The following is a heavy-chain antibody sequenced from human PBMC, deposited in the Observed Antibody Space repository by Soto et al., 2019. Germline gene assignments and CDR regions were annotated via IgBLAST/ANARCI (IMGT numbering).Heavy chain of an antibody. Sequence: PGGSLRLSCAASGFTFSSYSMNWVRQAPGKGLEWVSSISSSSSYIYYADSVKGRFTISRDNAKNSLYLQMNSLRAEDTAVYYCARVCTRTNAETGAFDIWGQGTMVTVSS. J-gene: IGHJ3*02. V-gene: IGHV3-21*01. CDR3: ARVCTRTNAETGAFDI. D-gene: IGHD2-8*01. CDR1: GFTFSSYS. CDR2: ISSSSSYI.